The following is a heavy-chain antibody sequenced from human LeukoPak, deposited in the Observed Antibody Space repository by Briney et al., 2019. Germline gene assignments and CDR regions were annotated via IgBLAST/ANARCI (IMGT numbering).Heavy chain of an antibody. CDR1: GFTCYE. Sequence: GGSLRLSCAASGFTCYEMNWVRQAPGKGLEWVSYISSSSGYIYYADSVKGRFTISRDNARNSLYLQMNSLRAEDTAVYYCARNNWGYAFDIWGQGTMVTVSS. J-gene: IGHJ3*02. V-gene: IGHV3-21*05. CDR3: ARNNWGYAFDI. CDR2: ISSSSGYI. D-gene: IGHD3-16*01.